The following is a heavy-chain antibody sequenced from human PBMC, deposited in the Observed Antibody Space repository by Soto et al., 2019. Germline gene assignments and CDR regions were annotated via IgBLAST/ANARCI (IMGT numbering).Heavy chain of an antibody. CDR2: IIPIFGTA. D-gene: IGHD4-17*01. CDR3: ARWVLGSYGGKEYYFDY. CDR1: GGTFSSYA. Sequence: QVQLVQSGAEVKKPGSSVKVSCKASGGTFSSYAISWVRQAPRQGLEWMGGIIPIFGTANYAQKFQGRVTITADESTSTAYMELSSLRSEDTAVYSSARWVLGSYGGKEYYFDYWGQGTLVTVSS. J-gene: IGHJ4*02. V-gene: IGHV1-69*01.